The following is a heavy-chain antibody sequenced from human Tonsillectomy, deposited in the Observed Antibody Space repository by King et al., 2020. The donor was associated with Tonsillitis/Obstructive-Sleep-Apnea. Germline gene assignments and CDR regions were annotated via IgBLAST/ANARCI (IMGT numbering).Heavy chain of an antibody. D-gene: IGHD1-26*01. CDR2: ISYDGGNK. CDR1: GFTFSSYA. CDR3: ARDLLGGSGRTYYYYMDV. J-gene: IGHJ6*03. Sequence: QLVQSGGGVVQPGRSLRLSCAASGFTFSSYAMHWVRQAPGKGLEWVAVISYDGGNKYYADSVKGRFTISRDNSKNTLYLQMNSLRAEDTAVYYCARDLLGGSGRTYYYYMDVWGKGTTVTVSS. V-gene: IGHV3-30*01.